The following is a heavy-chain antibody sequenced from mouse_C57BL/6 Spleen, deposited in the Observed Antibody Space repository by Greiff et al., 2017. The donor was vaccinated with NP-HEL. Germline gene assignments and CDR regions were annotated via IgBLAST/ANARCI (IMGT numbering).Heavy chain of an antibody. CDR2: INYDGSST. D-gene: IGHD3-2*02. CDR1: GFTFSDYY. J-gene: IGHJ2*01. Sequence: EVLLVESEGGLVQPGSSMKLSCTASGFTFSDYYMAWVRQVPEKGLEWVANINYDGSSTYYLDSLKSRFIISRDNAKNILYLQMSSLKSEDTATYYCARDRDSSGYFDDWGQGTTLTVSS. V-gene: IGHV5-16*01. CDR3: ARDRDSSGYFDD.